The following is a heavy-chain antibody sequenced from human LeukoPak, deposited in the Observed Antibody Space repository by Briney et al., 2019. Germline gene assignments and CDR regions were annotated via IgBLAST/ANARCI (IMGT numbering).Heavy chain of an antibody. D-gene: IGHD2-21*01. CDR1: GFTFSGSA. J-gene: IGHJ4*02. Sequence: PGGSLKLSCAASGFTFSGSAMHWVRQASGKGLEWVGRIRSKANSYATAYAASVKGRFTISRDDSKNTAYLQMNSLKTEDTAVYYSTRLYILDYFDYWGQGTLVTVSS. V-gene: IGHV3-73*01. CDR3: TRLYILDYFDY. CDR2: IRSKANSYAT.